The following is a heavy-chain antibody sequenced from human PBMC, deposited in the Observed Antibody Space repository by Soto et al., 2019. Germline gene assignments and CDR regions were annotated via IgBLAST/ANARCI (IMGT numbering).Heavy chain of an antibody. Sequence: QVHLVESGGGVVQPGRSLRLSCAASGFTFSRYGMHWVRQAPGKGLEWVAIIWFDGSNEYYADSVKGRFTISRDNSKNTLYLQMDSLRAEDTAVYYCARDSELRLDYWGQGILVTVSS. J-gene: IGHJ4*02. V-gene: IGHV3-33*01. CDR1: GFTFSRYG. CDR3: ARDSELRLDY. CDR2: IWFDGSNE. D-gene: IGHD1-7*01.